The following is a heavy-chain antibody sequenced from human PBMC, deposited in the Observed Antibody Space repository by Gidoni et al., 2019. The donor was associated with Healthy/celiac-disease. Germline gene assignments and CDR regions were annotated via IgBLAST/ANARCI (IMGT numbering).Heavy chain of an antibody. Sequence: QVQLVESGGGVVQPGRSLRLSCAASGFTFSSYAMHWVRQAPGKGLEWVAVISYDGSNKYYADSVKGRFTISRDNSKNTLYLQVNSLRAEDTAVYYCARSGDYSNTNYYYGMDVWGQGTTVTVSS. CDR3: ARSGDYSNTNYYYGMDV. V-gene: IGHV3-30*04. J-gene: IGHJ6*02. CDR2: ISYDGSNK. D-gene: IGHD4-4*01. CDR1: GFTFSSYA.